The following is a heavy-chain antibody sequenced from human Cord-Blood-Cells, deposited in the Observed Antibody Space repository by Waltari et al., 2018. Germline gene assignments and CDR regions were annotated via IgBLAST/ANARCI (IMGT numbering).Heavy chain of an antibody. CDR1: GGSISSYY. CDR3: ASQYNYDSSGYFWFDP. CDR2: IYYSGST. J-gene: IGHJ5*02. V-gene: IGHV4-59*01. D-gene: IGHD3-22*01. Sequence: QVQLQESGPGLVKPSETLSLTCTVSGGSISSYYWSWIRQPPGKGLEWIGYIYYSGSTNYHPSLKSRVTISVDTSKNQFSLKRSSVTAADTAVYYCASQYNYDSSGYFWFDPWGQGTLVTVSS.